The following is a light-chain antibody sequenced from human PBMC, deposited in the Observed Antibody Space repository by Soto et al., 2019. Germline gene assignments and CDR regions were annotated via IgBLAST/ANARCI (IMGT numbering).Light chain of an antibody. CDR2: AAS. CDR3: QQSYSSPRT. Sequence: DIPMTQSPSSLSASVGDRVTITCRASQSISTFLTWYQQKPGKAPKVLIYAASTLQSGVPSRFSGSASGTDFTLTISGLQPEDFAIYYCQQSYSSPRTFGQGTKVEIK. J-gene: IGKJ1*01. V-gene: IGKV1-39*01. CDR1: QSISTF.